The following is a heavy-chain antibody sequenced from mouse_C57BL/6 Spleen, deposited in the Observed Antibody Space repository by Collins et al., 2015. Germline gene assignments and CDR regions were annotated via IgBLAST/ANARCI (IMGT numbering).Heavy chain of an antibody. CDR1: GYTFTSYW. CDR2: IDPSDSYT. Sequence: QVQLQQPGAELVMPGASVKLSCKASGYTFTSYWMHWVKQRPGQGLEWIGEIDPSDSYTNYNQKFKGKSTLTVDKSSSTAYMQLSSLTSEDSAVYYCARVTTVAHYAMDYWGQGTSVTVSS. D-gene: IGHD1-1*01. J-gene: IGHJ4*01. CDR3: ARVTTVAHYAMDY. V-gene: IGHV1-69*01.